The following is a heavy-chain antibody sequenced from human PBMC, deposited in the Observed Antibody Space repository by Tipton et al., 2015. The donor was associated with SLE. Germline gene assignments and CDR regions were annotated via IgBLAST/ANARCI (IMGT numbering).Heavy chain of an antibody. D-gene: IGHD5-24*01. Sequence: TLSLTCTVSGGSIRSNYWSWIRQPPGKGLEWIGYIYYIGSTNYNPSLKSRVTISVDTSKNQFSLKLRSVTAADTAVYYCARGVIMATPDYWGQGTLVTVSS. V-gene: IGHV4-59*01. CDR1: GGSIRSNY. CDR3: ARGVIMATPDY. CDR2: IYYIGST. J-gene: IGHJ4*02.